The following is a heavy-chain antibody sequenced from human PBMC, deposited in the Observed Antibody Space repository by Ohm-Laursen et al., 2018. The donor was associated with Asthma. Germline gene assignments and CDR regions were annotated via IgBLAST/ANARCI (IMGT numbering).Heavy chain of an antibody. D-gene: IGHD3-10*01. J-gene: IGHJ4*02. CDR1: GLTFSSYG. CDR2: ISYDGSNK. CDR3: ARGSLYYYGSGSYYNGVDY. V-gene: IGHV3-30*03. Sequence: SLRLSCTASGLTFSSYGMHWVRQAPGKGLEWVAVISYDGSNKYYADSVKGRFTISRDNSKNTLYLQMNSLRAEDTAVYYCARGSLYYYGSGSYYNGVDYWGQGTLVTVSS.